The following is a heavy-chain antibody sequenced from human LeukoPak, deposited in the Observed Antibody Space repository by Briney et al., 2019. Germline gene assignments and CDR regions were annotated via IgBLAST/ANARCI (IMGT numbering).Heavy chain of an antibody. J-gene: IGHJ4*02. CDR1: GFTFSNAW. V-gene: IGHV3-15*01. CDR3: TTEDCSSTSCYSDFDY. CDR2: IKSKTDGGTT. D-gene: IGHD2-2*01. Sequence: GGSLRLSCAASGFTFSNAWMSWVRQAPGKGLEWVGRIKSKTDGGTTDYAAPVKGRFTISRDDSKNTLYLQMNGLKTEDTAVYYCTTEDCSSTSCYSDFDYWGQGTLVTVSS.